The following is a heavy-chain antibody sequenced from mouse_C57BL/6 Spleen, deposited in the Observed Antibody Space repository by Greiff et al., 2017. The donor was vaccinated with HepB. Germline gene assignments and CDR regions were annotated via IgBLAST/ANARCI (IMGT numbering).Heavy chain of an antibody. V-gene: IGHV1-47*01. CDR2: FHPYNDDT. CDR3: ARGGYSNYDAMDY. CDR1: GYTFTTYP. D-gene: IGHD2-5*01. J-gene: IGHJ4*01. Sequence: VQLQQSGAELVKPGASVKMSCKASGYTFTTYPIEWMKQNHGKSLEWIGNFHPYNDDTKYNEKFKGKATLTVEKSSSAVYLELSRLTSDDSAVYYCARGGYSNYDAMDYWGQGTSVTVSS.